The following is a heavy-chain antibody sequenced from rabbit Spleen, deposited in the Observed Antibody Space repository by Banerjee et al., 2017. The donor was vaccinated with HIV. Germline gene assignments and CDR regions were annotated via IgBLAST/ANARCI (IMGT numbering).Heavy chain of an antibody. CDR2: IDTGSSGFS. CDR1: GFTLSSYYM. J-gene: IGHJ6*01. Sequence: QEQLKESGGGLVQPGGSLKLSCKASGFTLSSYYMNWVRQAPGKGLEWIGYIDTGSSGFSYFATWAKGRFTISETSSTTVTLQVTRLTAADTATYFCARDTGSSFSSYGMDLWGQGTLVTVS. D-gene: IGHD8-1*01. CDR3: ARDTGSSFSSYGMDL. V-gene: IGHV1S45*01.